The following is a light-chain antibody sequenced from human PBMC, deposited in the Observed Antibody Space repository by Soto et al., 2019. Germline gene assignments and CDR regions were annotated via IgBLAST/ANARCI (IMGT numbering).Light chain of an antibody. J-gene: IGLJ1*01. CDR1: SSDVGGYNF. V-gene: IGLV2-14*03. CDR3: ASYTSSGTEV. Sequence: QYALTQPASVSGSPGQSITISCTGTSSDVGGYNFVSWYQQHPDKAPKVMIYDVSSRPSGVSNRFSGSKSGSTASLTISGLQAEDEADYYCASYTSSGTEVFGTGTKLTVL. CDR2: DVS.